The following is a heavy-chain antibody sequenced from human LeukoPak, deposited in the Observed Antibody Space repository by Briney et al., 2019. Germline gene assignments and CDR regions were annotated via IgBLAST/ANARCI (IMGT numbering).Heavy chain of an antibody. D-gene: IGHD5-24*01. Sequence: SQTLSLTCAISGHTVSSNSVGWNWVRQSPSSGREWLGRTYYMSKWYNDYAVSVRSRITINADTSKNQFSLQLNSVTPEDTAVYYCARWKHGFHWFDPWGQGTLVTVSS. V-gene: IGHV6-1*01. CDR3: ARWKHGFHWFDP. CDR2: TYYMSKWYN. CDR1: GHTVSSNSVG. J-gene: IGHJ5*02.